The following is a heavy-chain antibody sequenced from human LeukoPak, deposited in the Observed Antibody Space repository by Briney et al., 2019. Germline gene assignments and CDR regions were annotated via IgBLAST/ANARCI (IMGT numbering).Heavy chain of an antibody. CDR1: GGSFSGYY. CDR2: INHSGST. V-gene: IGHV4-34*01. Sequence: SSETLSLTCAVYGGSFSGYYWSWIRKPPGKGLEWIGEINHSGSTNYNPSLKSRVTISVDTSKNQFSLKLSSVTAADTAVYYCARGAPYYYGSGSGYDYWGQGTLVTVSS. D-gene: IGHD3-10*01. J-gene: IGHJ4*02. CDR3: ARGAPYYYGSGSGYDY.